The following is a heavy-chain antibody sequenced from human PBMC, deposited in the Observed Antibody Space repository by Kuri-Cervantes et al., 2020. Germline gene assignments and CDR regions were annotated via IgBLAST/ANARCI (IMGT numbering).Heavy chain of an antibody. D-gene: IGHD3-22*01. Sequence: SETLSLTCTVSGGSVSSGSYYWSWIRQPPGKGLEWIGYIYYSGSTNYNPSLKSRVTISVDTSKNQFSLKLSSVTAADTAVYYCAREDPDNYYDSSGRFDYWCQGTLVTVSS. V-gene: IGHV4-61*01. CDR1: GGSVSSGSYY. J-gene: IGHJ4*02. CDR2: IYYSGST. CDR3: AREDPDNYYDSSGRFDY.